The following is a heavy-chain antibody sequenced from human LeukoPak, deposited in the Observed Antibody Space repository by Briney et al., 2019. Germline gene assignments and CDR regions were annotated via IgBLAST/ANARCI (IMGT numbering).Heavy chain of an antibody. CDR3: ARAWRYCSGGSCYWFDP. J-gene: IGHJ5*02. CDR2: IYYSGST. D-gene: IGHD2-15*01. CDR1: GGSISSYY. Sequence: SETLSLTCTVSGGSISSYYWSWIRQPPGKGLEWIAYIYYSGSTNYNPSLKSRVTISVDTSKNQFSLKLSSVTAADTAVYYCARAWRYCSGGSCYWFDPWGQGTLVTVSS. V-gene: IGHV4-59*01.